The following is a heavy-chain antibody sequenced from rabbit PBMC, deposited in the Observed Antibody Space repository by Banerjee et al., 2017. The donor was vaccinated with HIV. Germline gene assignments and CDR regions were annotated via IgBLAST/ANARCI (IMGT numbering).Heavy chain of an antibody. J-gene: IGHJ6*01. CDR1: GFTISSSYW. V-gene: IGHV1S40*01. CDR3: ARRYGGDGYATDL. Sequence: QSLEESGGDLVKPGASLTLTCTASGFTISSSYWMCWVRQAPGKGLEWIACGSTGNTYYVNWAKGRFTISRTSSTTVTLQMTSLTAADTATYFCARRYGGDGYATDLWGPGTLVTVS. CDR2: GSTGNT. D-gene: IGHD6-1*01.